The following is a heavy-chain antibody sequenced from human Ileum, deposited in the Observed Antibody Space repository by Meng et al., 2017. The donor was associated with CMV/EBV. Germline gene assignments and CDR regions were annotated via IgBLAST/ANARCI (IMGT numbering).Heavy chain of an antibody. J-gene: IGHJ1*01. Sequence: GESLKISCAVSGLPIDSYAMSWVRQAPGKGLEWVSVITGSGGSIFYADSVKGRFIISRDNSRNTVFLEMNSLRAEDTAVYYCANTLLVQGYFQHWGQGTLVTVSS. V-gene: IGHV3-23*01. CDR2: ITGSGGSI. CDR1: GLPIDSYA. CDR3: ANTLLVQGYFQH. D-gene: IGHD3-16*01.